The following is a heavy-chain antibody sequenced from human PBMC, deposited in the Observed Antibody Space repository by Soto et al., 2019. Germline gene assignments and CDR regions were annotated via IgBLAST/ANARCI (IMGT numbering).Heavy chain of an antibody. CDR3: ARDSMFSGYANWYFDL. D-gene: IGHD3-22*01. J-gene: IGHJ2*01. Sequence: VQLVESGGGVVQPGRSLRLSCAASGFTFSSYVMHWVRQAPGKGLEWVALMSYDGSRRYYAESVKGRFTISRDNSKNTLFLRMNSLRTEDTAIYYCARDSMFSGYANWYFDLWGRGTLATVSS. V-gene: IGHV3-30-3*01. CDR2: MSYDGSRR. CDR1: GFTFSSYV.